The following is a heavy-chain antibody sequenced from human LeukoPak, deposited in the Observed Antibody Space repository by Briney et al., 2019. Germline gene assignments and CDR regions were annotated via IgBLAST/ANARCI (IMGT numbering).Heavy chain of an antibody. D-gene: IGHD3-22*01. Sequence: PGGSLRLSCAASGFPFSTHSLNWVRQAPGKGLEWVSSISAGGDFVYYGDSVKGRFTMSRDNAKNSLHLQMDSVTVEDRGVYYCVGDKDDRCDYGYFDSWGHGTLVAVSS. V-gene: IGHV3-21*01. J-gene: IGHJ4*01. CDR1: GFPFSTHS. CDR2: ISAGGDFV. CDR3: VGDKDDRCDYGYFDS.